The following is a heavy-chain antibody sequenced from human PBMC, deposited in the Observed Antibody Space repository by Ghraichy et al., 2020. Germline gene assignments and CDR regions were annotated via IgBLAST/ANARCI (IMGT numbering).Heavy chain of an antibody. D-gene: IGHD1-26*01. Sequence: GGSLRLSCAASGFSFSDFGMHWIRQAPGRGLEWVAGISFNGGEEYFADSVMGRFTISRDNSRNTLDLHMNSLRVEDTALYYCAKPESRVGWHILVGAAYDIGGQGTMVTVSS. CDR2: ISFNGGEE. J-gene: IGHJ3*02. CDR3: AKPESRVGWHILVGAAYDI. CDR1: GFSFSDFG. V-gene: IGHV3-30*18.